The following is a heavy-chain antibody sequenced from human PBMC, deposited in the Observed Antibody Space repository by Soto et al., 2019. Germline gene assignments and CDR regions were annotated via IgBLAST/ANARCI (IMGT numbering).Heavy chain of an antibody. V-gene: IGHV4-39*01. CDR2: IYYSGST. CDR1: GGSISSSSYY. D-gene: IGHD2-15*01. Sequence: QLQLQESGPGLVKPSETLSLTCTVSGGSISSSSYYWGWIRQPPGKGLEWIGSIYYSGSTYYNPSLKSGVTISVDTSKNQFSLKMSSVTAADTAVYYCARHTPAISISDHWGQGTLVTVSS. CDR3: ARHTPAISISDH. J-gene: IGHJ4*02.